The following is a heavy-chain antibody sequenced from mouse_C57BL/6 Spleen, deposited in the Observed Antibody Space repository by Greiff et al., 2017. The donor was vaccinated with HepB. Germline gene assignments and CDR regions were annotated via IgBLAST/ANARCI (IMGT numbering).Heavy chain of an antibody. D-gene: IGHD2-4*01. CDR2: ISSGSSTI. J-gene: IGHJ3*01. CDR1: GFTFSDYG. V-gene: IGHV5-17*01. Sequence: EVKLVESGGGLVKPGGSLKLSCAASGFTFSDYGMHWVRQAPEKGLEWVAYISSGSSTIYYADTVKGRFTISRDNAKNTLLLQMTILRSEDTAMYYCARENYYDYDGWFAYWGQGTLVTVSA. CDR3: ARENYYDYDGWFAY.